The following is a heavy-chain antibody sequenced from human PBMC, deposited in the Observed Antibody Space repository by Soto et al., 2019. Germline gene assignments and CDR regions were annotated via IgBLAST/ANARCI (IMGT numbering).Heavy chain of an antibody. CDR3: ARGDGYILFDY. D-gene: IGHD5-12*01. CDR2: IYSGGST. CDR1: GFTVSSNY. J-gene: IGHJ4*02. V-gene: IGHV3-66*01. Sequence: EVQLVESGGGLVQPGGSLRLSCAASGFTVSSNYMSWVRQAPGKGLEWVSVIYSGGSTYYADSVKGRFTISRDNSKNPLYLQMTSLRAEDTAVYYCARGDGYILFDYWGQGTLVTVSS.